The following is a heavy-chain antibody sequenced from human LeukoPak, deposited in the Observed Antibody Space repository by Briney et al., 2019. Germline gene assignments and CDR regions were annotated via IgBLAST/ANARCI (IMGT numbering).Heavy chain of an antibody. CDR3: TSGGYCTSTSCYGVY. CDR2: IRSKTNSYAT. V-gene: IGHV3-73*01. CDR1: GFTFSGSA. J-gene: IGHJ4*02. D-gene: IGHD2-2*01. Sequence: GGSLRLSCAASGFTFSGSAMHWVRQASGNGLDWVGRIRSKTNSYATAYAASVKGRFTISRDDSKNTAYLQMNSLKTEDTGVYYCTSGGYCTSTSCYGVYWGQGTLVTVSS.